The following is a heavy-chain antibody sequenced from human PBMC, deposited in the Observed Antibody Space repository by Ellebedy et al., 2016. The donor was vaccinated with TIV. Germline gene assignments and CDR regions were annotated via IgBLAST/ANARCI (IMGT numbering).Heavy chain of an antibody. V-gene: IGHV4-30-2*01. D-gene: IGHD1-7*01. Sequence: SETLSLTXAVSGGSISSGGYSWSWIRQPPGKGLEWIGYIYHSGSTYYNPSLKSRVTISVDRSKNQFSLKLSSVTAADTAVYYCARVNGITGTTFDPWGQGTLVTVSS. J-gene: IGHJ5*02. CDR3: ARVNGITGTTFDP. CDR1: GGSISSGGYS. CDR2: IYHSGST.